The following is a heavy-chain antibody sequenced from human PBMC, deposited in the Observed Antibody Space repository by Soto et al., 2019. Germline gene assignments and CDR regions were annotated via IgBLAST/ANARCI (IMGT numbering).Heavy chain of an antibody. D-gene: IGHD1-26*01. CDR3: ARRIVGATVGWFDP. CDR1: GGTFSSYA. Sequence: QVQLVQSGAEVKTPGSSVKVSCKASGGTFSSYAISWVRQAPGQGLEWMGGIIPIFGTANYAQKFQGRVTITADESTSTAYMELISLRSEDTALYYCARRIVGATVGWFDPWGQGTLVTVSS. V-gene: IGHV1-69*01. CDR2: IIPIFGTA. J-gene: IGHJ5*02.